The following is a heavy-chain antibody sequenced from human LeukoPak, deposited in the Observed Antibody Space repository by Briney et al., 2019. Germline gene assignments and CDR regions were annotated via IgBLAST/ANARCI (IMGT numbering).Heavy chain of an antibody. V-gene: IGHV3-33*01. CDR1: GFTFNTYG. D-gene: IGHD1-26*01. CDR2: TWYDGSNK. J-gene: IGHJ4*02. CDR3: AGPIVGPSTWQFDY. Sequence: PGRSLRLSCAASGFTFNTYGMHWVRQAPGKGLEWVAVTWYDGSNKYYADSVKGRFTISRDNSKNTLYLQMNSLRAEDTAVYYCAGPIVGPSTWQFDYWGQGTLVTVSS.